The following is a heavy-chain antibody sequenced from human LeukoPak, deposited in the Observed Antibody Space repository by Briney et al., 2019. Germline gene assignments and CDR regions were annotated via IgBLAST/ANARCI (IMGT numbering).Heavy chain of an antibody. J-gene: IGHJ6*03. Sequence: ASVKVSCKASGYTFTGYYMHWVRQAPGLGLEWMGWINPNSGGTNYAQKFRGRVTMTRDTSISTAYMELSRLRSDDTAVYYCARDKRWGRNYMDVWGKGTTVTVSS. CDR2: INPNSGGT. CDR1: GYTFTGYY. V-gene: IGHV1-2*02. D-gene: IGHD1-1*01. CDR3: ARDKRWGRNYMDV.